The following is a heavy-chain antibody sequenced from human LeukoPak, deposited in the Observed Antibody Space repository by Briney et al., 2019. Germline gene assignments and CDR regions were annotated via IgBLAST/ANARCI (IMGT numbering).Heavy chain of an antibody. Sequence: GGSLRLSCAASGFTFSSYAMHWVRQAPGEGLEWVAVISYDGSNKYYADSVKGRFTISRDNSKNTLYLQMNSLRAEDTAVYYCARETTYYYDSSGSGPDAFDIWGQGTMVTVSS. CDR2: ISYDGSNK. J-gene: IGHJ3*02. V-gene: IGHV3-30-3*01. D-gene: IGHD3-22*01. CDR3: ARETTYYYDSSGSGPDAFDI. CDR1: GFTFSSYA.